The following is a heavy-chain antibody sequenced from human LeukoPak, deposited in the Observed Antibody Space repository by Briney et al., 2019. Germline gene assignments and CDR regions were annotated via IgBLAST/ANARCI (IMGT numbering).Heavy chain of an antibody. CDR3: AKNRDRGVPTYYYDSSGSSHFDL. CDR1: GFTFSSYG. D-gene: IGHD3-22*01. Sequence: GGSLRLSCAASGFTFSSYGMHWVRQAPGKGLEWVAVISYDGSNKYYADSVKGRFTISRDNPKNTLYLQMNSLRAEDTAVYYCAKNRDRGVPTYYYDSSGSSHFDLWGRGTLVTVSS. CDR2: ISYDGSNK. V-gene: IGHV3-30*18. J-gene: IGHJ2*01.